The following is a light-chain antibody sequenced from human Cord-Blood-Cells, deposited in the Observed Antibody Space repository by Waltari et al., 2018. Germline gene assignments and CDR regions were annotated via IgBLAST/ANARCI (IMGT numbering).Light chain of an antibody. CDR1: QSISSW. CDR2: DAS. CDR3: QQYNRYSPWT. J-gene: IGKJ1*01. V-gene: IGKV1-5*01. Sequence: DIQMTQSPSTLSASVGDRVTITCRASQSISSWLAWYQQKPGKAPKLLIYDASSLESGVPSRFSGSGCGTEFNLTISSRQPDDFATYYCQQYNRYSPWTFGQGTKVEIK.